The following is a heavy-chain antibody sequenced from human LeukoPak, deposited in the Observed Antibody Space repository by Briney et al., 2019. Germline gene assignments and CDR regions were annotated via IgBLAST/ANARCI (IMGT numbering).Heavy chain of an antibody. J-gene: IGHJ4*02. Sequence: ASVKVSCKASGYTFTNYGISWVRQAPGQGLEWMGLISTYNGDTNYAQKLQGRVTMTTDTSTSTASMELRSLRSDDTAMYYCARASMGYSSSWYFDYWGQGTLVTVSS. CDR2: ISTYNGDT. CDR1: GYTFTNYG. D-gene: IGHD6-13*01. V-gene: IGHV1-18*01. CDR3: ARASMGYSSSWYFDY.